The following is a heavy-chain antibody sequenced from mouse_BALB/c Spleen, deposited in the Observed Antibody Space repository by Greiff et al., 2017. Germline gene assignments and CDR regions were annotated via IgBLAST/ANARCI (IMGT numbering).Heavy chain of an antibody. CDR2: INPYNGAT. D-gene: IGHD2-4*01. CDR3: ARGGNYDYDGDAMDY. J-gene: IGHJ4*01. V-gene: IGHV1-31*01. CDR1: GYSFTGYY. Sequence: VQLQQSGPELVKPGASVKISCKASGYSFTGYYMHWVKQSHVKSLEWIGRINPYNGATSYNQNFKDKASLTVDKSSSTAYMELHSLTSEDSAVYYCARGGNYDYDGDAMDYWGQGTSVTVSS.